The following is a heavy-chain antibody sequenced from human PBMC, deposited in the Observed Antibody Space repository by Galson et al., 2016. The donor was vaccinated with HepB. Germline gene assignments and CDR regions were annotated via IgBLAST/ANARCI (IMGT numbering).Heavy chain of an antibody. CDR2: INGGNGNT. CDR3: AGGWFEHYYYGIDV. D-gene: IGHD3-10*01. Sequence: SVKVSCKASGFSFTTYAFHWVRQAPGQRLEWMGWINGGNGNTKYSQKFQGRVTITRDTPASTVYMELRSLRSEDTAVYCCAGGWFEHYYYGIDVWGQGTTVTVSS. J-gene: IGHJ6*02. CDR1: GFSFTTYA. V-gene: IGHV1-3*01.